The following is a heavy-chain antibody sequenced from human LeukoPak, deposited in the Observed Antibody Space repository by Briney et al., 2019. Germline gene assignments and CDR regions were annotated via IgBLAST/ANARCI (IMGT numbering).Heavy chain of an antibody. CDR2: IYYSGST. CDR3: ARAGYSYGADY. Sequence: SSETLSLTCTVSGGNISSYYWSWIRQPPGKGLEWIGYIYYSGSTNYNPSLKSRVTISVDTSKNQFSLKLSSVTAADTAVYYCARAGYSYGADYWGQGTLVTVSS. V-gene: IGHV4-59*01. CDR1: GGNISSYY. D-gene: IGHD5-18*01. J-gene: IGHJ4*02.